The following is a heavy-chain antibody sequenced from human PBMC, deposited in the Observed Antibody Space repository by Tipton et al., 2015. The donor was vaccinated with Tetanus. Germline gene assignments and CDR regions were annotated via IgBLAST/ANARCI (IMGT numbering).Heavy chain of an antibody. J-gene: IGHJ4*02. D-gene: IGHD4-17*01. CDR2: IYSGGDS. Sequence: SLRLSCAASGFTVTNEYMSWLRQAPGKGLEWVSIIYSGGDSYYADSVKGRFFISRDNSKNTVYLQMNGLRVDDTAMYYCARDRDGDYAAFDYWGQGTLVTVSS. V-gene: IGHV3-66*01. CDR3: ARDRDGDYAAFDY. CDR1: GFTVTNEY.